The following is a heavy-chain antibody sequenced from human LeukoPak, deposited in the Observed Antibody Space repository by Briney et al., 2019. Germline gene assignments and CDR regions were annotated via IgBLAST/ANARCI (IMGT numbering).Heavy chain of an antibody. J-gene: IGHJ4*02. CDR2: ISGSGGST. CDR1: GFTFSSYA. V-gene: IGHV3-23*01. Sequence: GGSLRLSCAASGFTFSSYAMSWVRLAPGKGLEWVSGISGSGGSTYYADSVKGRFTISRDNSKNTLYLQMNSLRAEDTAVYYCAKDTRYSSSPEYPDYWGQGTLVTVSS. CDR3: AKDTRYSSSPEYPDY. D-gene: IGHD6-13*01.